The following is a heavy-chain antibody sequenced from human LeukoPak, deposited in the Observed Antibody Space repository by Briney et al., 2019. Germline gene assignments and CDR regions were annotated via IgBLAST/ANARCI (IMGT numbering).Heavy chain of an antibody. D-gene: IGHD5-12*01. V-gene: IGHV1-69*13. CDR3: ARARGYSGYEGPYYYYYYMDV. J-gene: IGHJ6*03. CDR2: IIPIFGTA. Sequence: SVKVSCKASGGTFSSYAISWVRQAPGQGLEWMGGIIPIFGTANYAQKFQGTVTITADESTSTAYMELSSLRSEDTAVYYCARARGYSGYEGPYYYYYYMDVWGKGTTVTISS. CDR1: GGTFSSYA.